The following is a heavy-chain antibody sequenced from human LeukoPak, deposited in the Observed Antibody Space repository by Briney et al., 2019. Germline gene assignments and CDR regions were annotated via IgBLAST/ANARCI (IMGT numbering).Heavy chain of an antibody. V-gene: IGHV1-2*02. CDR3: ARDSLKIIAAADDGGWFDP. Sequence: GASVKVSCKASGYTFTGYYMHWVRQAPGQGLEWMGWINPNSGGTNYAQKFQGRVTMTRDTSISTAYMELSRLRSDDTAVYYCARDSLKIIAAADDGGWFDPWGQGTLVTVSS. J-gene: IGHJ5*02. D-gene: IGHD6-13*01. CDR1: GYTFTGYY. CDR2: INPNSGGT.